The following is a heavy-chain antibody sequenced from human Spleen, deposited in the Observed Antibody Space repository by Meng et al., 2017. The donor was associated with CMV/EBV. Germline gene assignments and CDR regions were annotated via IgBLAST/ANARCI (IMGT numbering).Heavy chain of an antibody. D-gene: IGHD3-10*01. V-gene: IGHV1-18*01. CDR1: GYTFTSYG. Sequence: ASVKVSCKASGYTFTSYGITWVRRAPGQGLEWMGWISANSGNTYYAQKVRDRVTITTDTSTTTAYMELRSLRSDDTAVYYCARYYYGVFSMDVWGQGTTVTVSS. CDR3: ARYYYGVFSMDV. J-gene: IGHJ6*02. CDR2: ISANSGNT.